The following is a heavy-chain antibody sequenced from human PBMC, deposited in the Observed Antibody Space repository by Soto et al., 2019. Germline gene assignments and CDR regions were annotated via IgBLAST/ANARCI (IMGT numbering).Heavy chain of an antibody. J-gene: IGHJ6*02. CDR3: ARLAIRNYYYYYGMDV. CDR1: GGSISSYY. CDR2: IYYSGST. V-gene: IGHV4-59*01. Sequence: SETLSLTCTVSGGSISSYYWSWIRQPPGKGLEWIGYIYYSGSTNYNPSLKSRVTISVDTSKNQFSLKLSSVTAADTAVYYCARLAIRNYYYYYGMDVWGQGTTVTVS.